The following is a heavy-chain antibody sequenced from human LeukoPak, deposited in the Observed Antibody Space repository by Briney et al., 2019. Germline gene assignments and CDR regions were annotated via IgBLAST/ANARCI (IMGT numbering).Heavy chain of an antibody. CDR1: GYTFTGYY. CDR3: ARDGYDRPGFDAFDI. CDR2: INPSGGST. V-gene: IGHV1-46*01. Sequence: ASVKVSCKASGYTFTGYYMHWVRQAPGQGLEWMGIINPSGGSTGYAQKFQGRVTMTRDTSTSTVYMELRSLRSDDTAVYYCARDGYDRPGFDAFDIWGQGTMVTVSS. J-gene: IGHJ3*02. D-gene: IGHD3-22*01.